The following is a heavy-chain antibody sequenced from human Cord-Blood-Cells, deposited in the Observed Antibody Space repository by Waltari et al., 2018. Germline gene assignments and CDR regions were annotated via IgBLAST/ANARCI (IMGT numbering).Heavy chain of an antibody. J-gene: IGHJ6*02. V-gene: IGHV1-69*01. CDR3: SSPGIAAAGTYYYYGMDV. CDR1: GGTFSSYA. Sequence: QVQLVQSGAEVKKPGSSVKVSCKASGGTFSSYAISWVRQAPGQGLEWMGGIIPIFGTANYAQKFQGRVTITADESTSTAYMELSSLRSEDMAVYYCSSPGIAAAGTYYYYGMDVWGQGTTVTVSS. CDR2: IIPIFGTA. D-gene: IGHD6-13*01.